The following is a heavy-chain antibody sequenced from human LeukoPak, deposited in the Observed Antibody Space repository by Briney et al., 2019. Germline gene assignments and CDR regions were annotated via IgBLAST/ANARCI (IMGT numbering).Heavy chain of an antibody. CDR2: IASDGSST. Sequence: GGSLSLSCAASGFTFSSYWMNWVRQAPGKGLVWVSRIASDGSSTTYADSVKGRFSISRDNAKNTLYLQMNSLRVEDTAVYYCARGRPHGNDYWGQGTLVTVSS. D-gene: IGHD4-23*01. CDR3: ARGRPHGNDY. CDR1: GFTFSSYW. V-gene: IGHV3-74*01. J-gene: IGHJ4*02.